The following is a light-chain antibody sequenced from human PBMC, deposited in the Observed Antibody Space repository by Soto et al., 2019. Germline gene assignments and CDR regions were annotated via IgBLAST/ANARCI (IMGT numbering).Light chain of an antibody. CDR1: QSISSY. Sequence: DIQMTQSPSSLSASVGDRVTITCRASQSISSYLNWYLQKPGKAPKLLIYAASSLQSGVPSRFSGSGSGTDFTLGISSLQPEDFATYYCQQSYSTPWTFGQGTKVEIK. CDR2: AAS. V-gene: IGKV1-39*01. J-gene: IGKJ1*01. CDR3: QQSYSTPWT.